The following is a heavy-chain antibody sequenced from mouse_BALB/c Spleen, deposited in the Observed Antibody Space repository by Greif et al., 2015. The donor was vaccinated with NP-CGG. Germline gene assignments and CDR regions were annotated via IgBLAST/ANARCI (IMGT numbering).Heavy chain of an antibody. D-gene: IGHD2-2*01. CDR1: GYTFTSYW. CDR3: ARREVTTAY. J-gene: IGHJ3*01. V-gene: IGHV1-7*01. Sequence: VQLQQSGAELAKPGASVKMSCKASGYTFTSYWMHWVKQRPGQGLEWIGYINPSPGYTEYNQKFKDKATLTADKSSSTAYMQLSSLTSEDSAVYYCARREVTTAYWGQGTLVTVSA. CDR2: INPSPGYT.